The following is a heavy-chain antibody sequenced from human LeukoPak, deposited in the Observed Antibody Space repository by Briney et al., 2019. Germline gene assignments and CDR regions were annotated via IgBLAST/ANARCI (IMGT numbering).Heavy chain of an antibody. V-gene: IGHV1-69*13. Sequence: ASVKVSCKASGGTFSSYAISWVRQAPGQGLEWMGGIIPIFGTANYAQKFQGRVTITADESTSTAYMELRSLRSDDTAVYYCARVRYYDSSGYYLLWGQGTLVTVSS. CDR2: IIPIFGTA. D-gene: IGHD3-22*01. CDR1: GGTFSSYA. CDR3: ARVRYYDSSGYYLL. J-gene: IGHJ4*02.